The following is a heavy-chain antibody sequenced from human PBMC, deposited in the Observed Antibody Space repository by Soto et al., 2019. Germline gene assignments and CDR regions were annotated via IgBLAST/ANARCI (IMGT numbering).Heavy chain of an antibody. J-gene: IGHJ4*02. Sequence: GGSLRLSCVASGFTFISSFMGWIRQAPGKGLEWVANINQDGGVTYYVDSVEGRFTISRDNTKDSLYLQMNSLRGEDTAIYYSARYYRGSGRSFFDYWGQGTPVTVFS. CDR3: ARYYRGSGRSFFDY. D-gene: IGHD6-19*01. CDR1: GFTFISSF. CDR2: INQDGGVT. V-gene: IGHV3-7*03.